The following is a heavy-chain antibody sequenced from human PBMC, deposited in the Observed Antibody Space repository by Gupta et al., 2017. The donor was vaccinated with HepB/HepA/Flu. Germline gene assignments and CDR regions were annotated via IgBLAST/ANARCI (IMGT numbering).Heavy chain of an antibody. V-gene: IGHV3-30*18. J-gene: IGHJ4*02. Sequence: QVQLVESGGGVVQPGRSLRLSCAASGFTFGNYGMHWVRQAPGKGLEWVAVISYDGSDEYYADSVKGRFTISRDNSKNTLFLQVNSLRAEDTAVYYCAKADYYYGSGYSEYWGQGTLVTVSS. D-gene: IGHD3-10*01. CDR2: ISYDGSDE. CDR1: GFTFGNYG. CDR3: AKADYYYGSGYSEY.